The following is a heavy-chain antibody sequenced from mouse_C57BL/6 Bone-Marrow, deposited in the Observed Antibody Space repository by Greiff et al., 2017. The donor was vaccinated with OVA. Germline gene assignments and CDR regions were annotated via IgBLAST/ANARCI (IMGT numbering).Heavy chain of an antibody. D-gene: IGHD2-5*01. CDR1: GYAFSSSW. Sequence: VQLQQSGPELVKPGASVKISCKASGYAFSSSWMNWVKQRPGKGLEWIGRIYPGDGDTNYNGKFKGKATLTVDKSSSTAYMELNSLTSEDSAVYYCAFYSNYDAMDYWGQGTSVTVSS. J-gene: IGHJ4*01. CDR2: IYPGDGDT. V-gene: IGHV1-82*01. CDR3: AFYSNYDAMDY.